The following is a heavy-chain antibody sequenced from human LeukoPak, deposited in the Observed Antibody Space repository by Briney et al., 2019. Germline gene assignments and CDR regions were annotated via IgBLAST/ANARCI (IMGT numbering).Heavy chain of an antibody. V-gene: IGHV4-34*01. CDR2: INHSGRT. CDR3: ARGVLRSGWYLGSWFYP. J-gene: IGHJ5*02. Sequence: SETLSLTCAVYGGSFSGYYWSWVSQPPGRGLEWVGEINHSGRTNYNPSLKSRGTISVDTSKNQSSLKLSAVTVADTAVYYCARGVLRSGWYLGSWFYPWGQGTLVTVSS. D-gene: IGHD6-19*01. CDR1: GGSFSGYY.